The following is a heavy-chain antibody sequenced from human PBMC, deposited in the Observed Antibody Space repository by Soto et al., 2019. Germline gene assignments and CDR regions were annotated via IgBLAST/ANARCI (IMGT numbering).Heavy chain of an antibody. J-gene: IGHJ6*02. D-gene: IGHD2-2*01. V-gene: IGHV1-2*02. CDR1: GYTFTGYY. Sequence: ASVKVSCKASGYTFTGYYMHWVRQAPGQGLEWMGWINPNSGGTNYAQKFQGRVTMTRDTSISTAYMELSRLRSDDTAVYYCARDKPAAIRPYYYGMDVWGQGTTVTV. CDR2: INPNSGGT. CDR3: ARDKPAAIRPYYYGMDV.